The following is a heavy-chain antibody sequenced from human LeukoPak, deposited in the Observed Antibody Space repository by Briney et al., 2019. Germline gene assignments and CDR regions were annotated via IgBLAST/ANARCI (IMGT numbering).Heavy chain of an antibody. V-gene: IGHV3-30-3*01. J-gene: IGHJ3*02. Sequence: GGXXXLSCXASGFTFSRYGXDWVRQAPGXXXEXXGVRSYDGSNKYYADSVKGRFTTSRDNSKNTLYLQMNSLRAEDTAVYYCARDYGDNVDSFYIWGQGTMVTVSS. CDR1: GFTFSRYG. D-gene: IGHD4-17*01. CDR3: ARDYGDNVDSFYI. CDR2: RSYDGSNK.